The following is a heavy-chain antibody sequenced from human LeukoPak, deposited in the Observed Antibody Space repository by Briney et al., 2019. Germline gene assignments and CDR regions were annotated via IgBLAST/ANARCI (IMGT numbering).Heavy chain of an antibody. D-gene: IGHD4-4*01. CDR2: ISGTGGNT. J-gene: IGHJ5*02. Sequence: GGSLRLSCAASGFTFTTYAMSWVRQAPGKGLEWVSAISGTGGNTYYADSVKGRFTISRDNSKNTLHLQMNSLRAEDTAVYYCAREKGDYSINWFDPWGQGTLVTVSS. CDR1: GFTFTTYA. CDR3: AREKGDYSINWFDP. V-gene: IGHV3-23*01.